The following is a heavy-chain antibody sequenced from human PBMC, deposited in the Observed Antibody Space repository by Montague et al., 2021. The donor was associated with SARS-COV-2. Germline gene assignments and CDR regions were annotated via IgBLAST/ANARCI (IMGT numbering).Heavy chain of an antibody. J-gene: IGHJ6*03. D-gene: IGHD3-16*01. CDR3: ARRTSRDYYMDV. CDR2: IYYSGST. CDR1: GGSISSSSYY. V-gene: IGHV4-39*01. Sequence: SETLSLTCTVSGGSISSSSYYWGWIRQPPEKGLEWIGSIYYSGSTYYNPSLKSRVTISVDTSKNQFSLKLSSVTAADTAVYYCARRTSRDYYMDVWGKGTTVTVSS.